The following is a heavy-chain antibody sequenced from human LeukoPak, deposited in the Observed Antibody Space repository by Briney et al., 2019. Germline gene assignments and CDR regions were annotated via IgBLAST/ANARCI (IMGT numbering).Heavy chain of an antibody. D-gene: IGHD6-13*01. V-gene: IGHV4-4*07. Sequence: SETLSLTCTVSGGSISSYYWSWIRQPAGKGLEWNGRIYTSGSTNYNPSLKSRVTMSVDTSRNQFSLKLSSVTAADTAVYYCARDLGSIAAAGTRWFDPWGQGTLVTVSS. CDR1: GGSISSYY. CDR3: ARDLGSIAAAGTRWFDP. J-gene: IGHJ5*02. CDR2: IYTSGST.